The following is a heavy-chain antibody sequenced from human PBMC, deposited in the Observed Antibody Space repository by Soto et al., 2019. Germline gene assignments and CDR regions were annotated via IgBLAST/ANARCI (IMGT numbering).Heavy chain of an antibody. CDR3: VGGQYYFDY. Sequence: QVQLVESGGGVVQPGRSLRLSCAASGFPFTSYGMHWVREGPDKGLEWVAIISYDGSEKYYADSVKGRFTICRDNSKNTLYLQINSLRPEDTALYYCVGGQYYFDYRGQGTLVIVSS. V-gene: IGHV3-30*03. CDR1: GFPFTSYG. CDR2: ISYDGSEK. J-gene: IGHJ4*02. D-gene: IGHD3-10*01.